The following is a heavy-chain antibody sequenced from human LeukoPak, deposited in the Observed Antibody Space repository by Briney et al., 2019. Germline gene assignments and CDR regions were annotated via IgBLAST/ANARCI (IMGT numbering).Heavy chain of an antibody. CDR3: AQGYSSIWSIDY. Sequence: PGGSLRLSCAASGFTFSRDSMNWVRQAPGKGLEWVSYINGGGSPIYYADSVRGRFTISRDNSKNTLYLQMNSLRAEDTAVYYCAQGYSSIWSIDYWGQGTLVTVSS. V-gene: IGHV3-48*01. CDR1: GFTFSRDS. CDR2: INGGGSPI. J-gene: IGHJ4*02. D-gene: IGHD6-13*01.